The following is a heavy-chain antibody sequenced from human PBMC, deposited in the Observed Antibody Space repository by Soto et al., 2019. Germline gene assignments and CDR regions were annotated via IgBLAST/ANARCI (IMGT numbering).Heavy chain of an antibody. V-gene: IGHV4-59*01. CDR1: GDYIRNYY. D-gene: IGHD6-13*01. CDR3: ARGIASSSRTSLIY. CDR2: IYYSGNT. Sequence: SETLSLTCTVSGDYIRNYYWRWIRKNPGKGLEWIGYIYYSGNTNYNPSLKSRVTISLDTSKNQFSLKLTSVTAADTAIYYCARGIASSSRTSLIYWGQGALVTVSS. J-gene: IGHJ4*02.